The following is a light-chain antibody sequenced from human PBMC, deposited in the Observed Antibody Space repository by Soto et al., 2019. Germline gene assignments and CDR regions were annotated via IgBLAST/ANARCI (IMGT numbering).Light chain of an antibody. CDR3: QKYDTAPYT. J-gene: IGKJ2*01. V-gene: IGKV3-20*01. CDR2: GAS. CDR1: QSVISNY. Sequence: SVLTQSPGALSLSPGERATLSCRASQSVISNYLAWYQQTPGQSPRLLIYGASSRATGIPDRFSGSGSGTDFTLTVSGLEPEDSAVYFCQKYDTAPYTFGQGTRLEIK.